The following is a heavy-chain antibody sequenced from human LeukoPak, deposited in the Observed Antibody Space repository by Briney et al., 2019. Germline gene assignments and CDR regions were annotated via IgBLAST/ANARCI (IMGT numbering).Heavy chain of an antibody. CDR3: ARDGHLGLTAVFDY. CDR1: GFTFGEYA. Sequence: PGGSLRLSCAASGFTFGEYAMHWVRHAPGKGLEWVSFISGGGGSLFFADSVKGRFTISRDNSKNSLSLQMNSLRSDDTALYYCARDGHLGLTAVFDYWGQGTLVTVSS. CDR2: ISGGGGSL. D-gene: IGHD2-21*02. J-gene: IGHJ4*02. V-gene: IGHV3-43*02.